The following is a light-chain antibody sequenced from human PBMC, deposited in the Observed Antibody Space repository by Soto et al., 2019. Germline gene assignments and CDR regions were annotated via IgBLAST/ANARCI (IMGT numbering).Light chain of an antibody. J-gene: IGLJ2*01. V-gene: IGLV2-11*01. CDR3: SSYAGIYTLV. CDR2: DVS. Sequence: QSVLTQPRSVSGSPGQSVTISCTGTSNDVGGYNFVSWYQQHPGKVPKLFIYDVSRRPSGVPDRFSGSKSGNTASLTISGLQAEDEADYYCSSYAGIYTLVFGGGTKLTVL. CDR1: SNDVGGYNF.